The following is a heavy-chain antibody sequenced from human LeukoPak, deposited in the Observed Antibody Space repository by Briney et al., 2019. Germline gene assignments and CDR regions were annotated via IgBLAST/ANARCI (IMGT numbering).Heavy chain of an antibody. V-gene: IGHV3-23*01. CDR2: ISDTGGRT. D-gene: IGHD3-22*01. J-gene: IGHJ4*02. CDR1: GITLSNYG. Sequence: GGSLRLSCAVSGITLSNYGMTWVRQAPGKGLGWVAGISDTGGRTNYADSVKGRFTISRDNPKNTLYLQMNSLRAEDTAVYFCAKRGVVIRVILVGFHKEAYYFDSWGQGALVTVSS. CDR3: AKRGVVIRVILVGFHKEAYYFDS.